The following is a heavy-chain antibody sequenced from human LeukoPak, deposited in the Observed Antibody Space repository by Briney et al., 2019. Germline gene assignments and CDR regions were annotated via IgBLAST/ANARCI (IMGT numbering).Heavy chain of an antibody. V-gene: IGHV3-7*01. D-gene: IGHD6-6*01. CDR3: ARWATSFDL. CDR2: IKQDGSDK. CDR1: GFTFGNYW. Sequence: PGGSLRLSCAASGFTFGNYWMSWVRQAPGKGLEWVANIKQDGSDKYHVDSVTGRFTISRDKAKNSLYLEMNSLRAEDTAVCYCARWATSFDLWGQGALVTVSS. J-gene: IGHJ4*02.